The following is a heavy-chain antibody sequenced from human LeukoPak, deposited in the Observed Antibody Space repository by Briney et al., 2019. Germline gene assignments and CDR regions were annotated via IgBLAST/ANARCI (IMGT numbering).Heavy chain of an antibody. Sequence: GGSLRLSCAASGFTFSSYGMHWVRQAPGKGLEWVAVISYDGSNKYYADSVKGRFTISRDNSKNTLYLQMNSLRAEDTAVYYCAKSSHIVVVTATFFDYRGQGTLVTVSS. D-gene: IGHD2-21*02. CDR1: GFTFSSYG. CDR3: AKSSHIVVVTATFFDY. V-gene: IGHV3-30*18. CDR2: ISYDGSNK. J-gene: IGHJ4*02.